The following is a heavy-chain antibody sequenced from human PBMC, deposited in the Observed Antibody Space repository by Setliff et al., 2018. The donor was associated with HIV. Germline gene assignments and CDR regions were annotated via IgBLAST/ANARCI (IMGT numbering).Heavy chain of an antibody. J-gene: IGHJ4*02. V-gene: IGHV4-39*01. D-gene: IGHD3-10*01. CDR3: ARHRVITGSFDY. Sequence: SETLSLTCTVSGDSISSYYWGWIRQPPGKGPEWIGSIYYSGSAYYNPSLKSRVTISVDTSKNQFSLKLNSVTAADTAVFYCARHRVITGSFDYWGQGTLVTVSS. CDR1: GDSISSYY. CDR2: IYYSGSA.